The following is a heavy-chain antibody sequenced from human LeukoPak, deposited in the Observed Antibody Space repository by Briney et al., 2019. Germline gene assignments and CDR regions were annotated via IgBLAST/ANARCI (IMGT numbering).Heavy chain of an antibody. CDR1: GFTFSSYG. CDR3: ARDSGYSYGYKEGLFDY. J-gene: IGHJ4*02. V-gene: IGHV3-21*01. CDR2: ISSSSSYI. D-gene: IGHD5-18*01. Sequence: SGGSLRLSCAASGFTFSSYGMSWVRQAPGKGLEWVSSISSSSSYIYYADSVKGRFTISRDNAKNSLYLQMNSLRAEDTAVYYCARDSGYSYGYKEGLFDYWGQGTLVTVSS.